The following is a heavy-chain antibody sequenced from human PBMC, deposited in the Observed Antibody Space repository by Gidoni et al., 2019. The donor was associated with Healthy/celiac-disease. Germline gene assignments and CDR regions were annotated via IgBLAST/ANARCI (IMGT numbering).Heavy chain of an antibody. V-gene: IGHV5-51*01. CDR1: GYSFPSHR. Sequence: EVQLVQSGDEVNKPGESLKISCKGSGYSFPSHRFVWVRQMPGKGLEWMGIIYPGDSDTRYSPSFQGQVTISADKSISTAYLQWSSLKASDTAMYYCARRGDDILTGYRDAFDIWGQGTMVTVSS. CDR2: IYPGDSDT. D-gene: IGHD3-9*01. CDR3: ARRGDDILTGYRDAFDI. J-gene: IGHJ3*02.